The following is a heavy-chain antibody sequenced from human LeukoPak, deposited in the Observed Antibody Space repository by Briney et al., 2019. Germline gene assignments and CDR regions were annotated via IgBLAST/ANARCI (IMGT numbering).Heavy chain of an antibody. CDR1: GDTVSSTSAA. CDR2: TYFSSQWYS. J-gene: IGHJ4*02. CDR3: ARYTYTSYLDY. Sequence: SQTLSLTCALSGDTVSSTSAAWNWIRQSPSSGLEWLGSTYFSSQWYSDYAVSVRGRISINADTSKHQFSLQLNSVTPEDTAIYFCARYTYTSYLDYWGQGTVVTVSS. V-gene: IGHV6-1*01. D-gene: IGHD2-2*02.